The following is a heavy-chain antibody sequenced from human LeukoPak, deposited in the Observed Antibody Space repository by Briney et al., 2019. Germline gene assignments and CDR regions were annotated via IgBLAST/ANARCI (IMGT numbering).Heavy chain of an antibody. CDR3: ARDHNWALDS. CDR2: IGLDSGFT. J-gene: IGHJ4*02. Sequence: GGSLRLSCAASGFIFSDYSMSWVRQAPGRGLEWLSYIGLDSGFTSYADSVKGRFTISSDTARNSLYLHLNSLRAADTALYFCARDHNWALDSWGQGTLVTVSS. V-gene: IGHV3-11*06. D-gene: IGHD1-20*01. CDR1: GFIFSDYS.